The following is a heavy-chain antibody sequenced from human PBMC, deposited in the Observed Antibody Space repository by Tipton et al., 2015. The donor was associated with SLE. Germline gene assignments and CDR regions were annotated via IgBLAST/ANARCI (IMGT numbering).Heavy chain of an antibody. D-gene: IGHD6-19*01. CDR1: GGSISSYY. CDR3: ARAQGGWYDY. Sequence: TLSLTCTVPGGSISSYYWSWIRQPPGKGLEWIGDIYYSGSTNYNPSLKSRVTISVDTSKNQFSLKLSSVTAADTAVYYCARAQGGWYDYWGQGTLVTVSS. J-gene: IGHJ4*02. V-gene: IGHV4-59*01. CDR2: IYYSGST.